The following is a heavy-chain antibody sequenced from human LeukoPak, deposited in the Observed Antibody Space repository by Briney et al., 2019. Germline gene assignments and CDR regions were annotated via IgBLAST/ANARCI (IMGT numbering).Heavy chain of an antibody. CDR3: ARDLMVRGNYMDV. D-gene: IGHD3-10*01. CDR1: GFSFSSYD. J-gene: IGHJ6*03. CDR2: IWYDGSNK. V-gene: IGHV3-33*01. Sequence: GGSLRLSCAASGFSFSSYDMHWVRQAPGKGLEWVADIWYDGSNKYYADSVKGRFIISRDNSKNTLYLQMNSLRAEDTAVYYCARDLMVRGNYMDVWGKGTTVTVSS.